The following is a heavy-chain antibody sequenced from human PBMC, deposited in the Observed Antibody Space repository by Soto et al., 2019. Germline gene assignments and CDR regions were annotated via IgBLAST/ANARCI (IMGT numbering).Heavy chain of an antibody. CDR1: RFTFSSYS. J-gene: IGHJ3*02. D-gene: IGHD4-17*01. Sequence: EVQLVESGGGLVKPGGSLRLSCAASRFTFSSYSMNWVRHAPGKGLEWVSSISRSSDYIYYADSVKGRFTISRDNAKNSLYLQMNSLRAEDTAVYYCARAVTVATHYAFDSWGGRTMVTVSS. CDR2: ISRSSDYI. CDR3: ARAVTVATHYAFDS. V-gene: IGHV3-21*01.